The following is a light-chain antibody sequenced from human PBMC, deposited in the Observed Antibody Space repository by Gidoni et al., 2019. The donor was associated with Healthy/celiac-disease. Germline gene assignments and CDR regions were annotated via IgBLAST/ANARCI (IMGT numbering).Light chain of an antibody. CDR2: GAS. V-gene: IGKV3-20*01. Sequence: EIVLTQSLAPLSLSPGDIATLSCRASRSVSSSYLAWYQQKPVQAPRLLIYGASSRATGIPDRVSGSGSGTDFTLTIRRLEAEDFAVYYCQQYGSSPPRTFGHGTKVEIK. CDR3: QQYGSSPPRT. J-gene: IGKJ3*01. CDR1: RSVSSSY.